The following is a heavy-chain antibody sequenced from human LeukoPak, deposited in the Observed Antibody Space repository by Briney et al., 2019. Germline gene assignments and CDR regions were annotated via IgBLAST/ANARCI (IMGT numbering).Heavy chain of an antibody. V-gene: IGHV3-23*01. CDR3: ARNQQLGGHSYYYYGMDV. CDR1: GFTFSSYS. J-gene: IGHJ6*02. D-gene: IGHD3-16*01. Sequence: GGSLRLSCAASGFTFSSYSMNWVRQAPGKGLEWVSTISGGGISTYYADSVKGRFTISRDNSKNTLYLQMNSLRADDTAIYYCARNQQLGGHSYYYYGMDVWGQGTTVTVSS. CDR2: ISGGGIST.